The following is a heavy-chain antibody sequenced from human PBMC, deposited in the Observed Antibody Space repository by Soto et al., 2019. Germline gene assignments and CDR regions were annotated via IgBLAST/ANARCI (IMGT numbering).Heavy chain of an antibody. CDR1: GYTFTGYY. CDR3: ARERSLRFLEWLSYGMDV. V-gene: IGHV1-2*02. Sequence: AEVKVSCKASGYTFTGYYMHWVRQAPGEGLEWMGWIHPNSGGTNYAQKFQGRVTMTRDTSISTAYMELSRLRSDDTAVYYCARERSLRFLEWLSYGMDVWGQGTTVTVSS. CDR2: IHPNSGGT. D-gene: IGHD3-3*01. J-gene: IGHJ6*02.